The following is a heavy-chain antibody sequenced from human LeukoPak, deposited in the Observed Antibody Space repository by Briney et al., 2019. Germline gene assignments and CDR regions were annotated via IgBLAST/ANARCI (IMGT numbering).Heavy chain of an antibody. D-gene: IGHD3-16*02. CDR3: ARLGGYHDPPDY. CDR2: IHHSGST. Sequence: PSETLSLTCAVYGGSFSEYYWAWIRQPPGQELEWIKTIHHSGSTYDNPSLKSRFTMSVDTSKNQFFLNLSSVTAADTAVYYCARLGGYHDPPDYWGQGTLVTVSS. V-gene: IGHV4-34*10. J-gene: IGHJ4*02. CDR1: GGSFSEYY.